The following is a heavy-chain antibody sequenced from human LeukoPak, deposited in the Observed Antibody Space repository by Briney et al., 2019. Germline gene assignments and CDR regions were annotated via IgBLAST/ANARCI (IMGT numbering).Heavy chain of an antibody. D-gene: IGHD3-3*01. J-gene: IGHJ4*02. Sequence: SETLSLTCAVYGGSFSGYYWSWIRRPPGKGLEWIGEINHSGSTNYNPSLKSRVTISVDTSKNQFSLKLSSVTAADTAVYYCARLQRYDFWSGYYQAPHFDYWGQGTLVTVSS. V-gene: IGHV4-34*01. CDR3: ARLQRYDFWSGYYQAPHFDY. CDR1: GGSFSGYY. CDR2: INHSGST.